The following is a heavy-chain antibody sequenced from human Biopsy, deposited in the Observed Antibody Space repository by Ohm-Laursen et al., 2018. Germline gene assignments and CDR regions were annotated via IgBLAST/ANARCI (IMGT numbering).Heavy chain of an antibody. D-gene: IGHD7-27*01. CDR3: ARLTGDPSY. CDR1: GGSIKSYY. CDR2: IYYTGHT. Sequence: SDTLSLTCTASGGSIKSYYWNWIRQSPGKGLEWIGFIYYTGHTNYNPSLKSRATISVDTPKNQFSLKVISVTAADTAVYYCARLTGDPSYWGQGILVTVSS. J-gene: IGHJ4*02. V-gene: IGHV4-59*07.